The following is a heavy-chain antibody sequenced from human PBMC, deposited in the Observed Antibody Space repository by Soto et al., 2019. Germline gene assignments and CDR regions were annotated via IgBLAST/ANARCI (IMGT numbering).Heavy chain of an antibody. V-gene: IGHV3-64D*08. CDR3: VKTTTDPTYYFDY. CDR1: GFTFSTYW. J-gene: IGHJ4*02. CDR2: ISSDGGST. D-gene: IGHD4-17*01. Sequence: PGGSLRLSCAASGFTFSTYWMHWVRQAPGKGLVYVSRISSDGGSTNYADSVKGRFTISRDNSKNTLYLQMSSLRAEDTAVYYCVKTTTDPTYYFDYWGQGTLVTVSS.